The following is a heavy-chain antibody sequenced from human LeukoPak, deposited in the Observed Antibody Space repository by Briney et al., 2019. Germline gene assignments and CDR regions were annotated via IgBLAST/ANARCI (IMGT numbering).Heavy chain of an antibody. D-gene: IGHD3-10*01. CDR1: DGSISSSSYY. CDR2: ISYSGSS. Sequence: SETLSLTCTVSDGSISSSSYYWGWIRQPPGKGLEWIGSISYSGSSYYNPSLKSRVTLSVDTSKSQFSLNLNSVTAADTAVYYCARMYYYGSGIYPSAEYFQHWGQGTLVTVSS. J-gene: IGHJ1*01. V-gene: IGHV4-39*07. CDR3: ARMYYYGSGIYPSAEYFQH.